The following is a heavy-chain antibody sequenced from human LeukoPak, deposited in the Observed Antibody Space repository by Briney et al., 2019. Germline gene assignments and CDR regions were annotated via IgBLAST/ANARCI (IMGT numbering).Heavy chain of an antibody. CDR3: ASMATVTTFGYFDY. CDR1: GYSFSSYW. Sequence: GESLKISCKGSGYSFSSYWIGWVRQMPGKGLEWMGVIYPGDFDTRYSPSFQGQVTISADKSISTAYLQWSSLKASDTAMYYCASMATVTTFGYFDYWGQGTLVTVSS. J-gene: IGHJ4*02. CDR2: IYPGDFDT. V-gene: IGHV5-51*01. D-gene: IGHD4-17*01.